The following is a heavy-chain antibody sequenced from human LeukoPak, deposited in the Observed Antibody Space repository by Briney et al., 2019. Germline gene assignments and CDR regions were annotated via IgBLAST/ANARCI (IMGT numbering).Heavy chain of an antibody. J-gene: IGHJ5*02. Sequence: ETLSLTCTVSGGSISSSSYYWGWIRQPPGKGLEWIGSIYYSGSTYYNPSLKSRVTISVDTSKNQFSLKLSSVTAADTAVYYCAKVTPGRGSSWYVVRWFDPWGQGALVTVSS. D-gene: IGHD6-13*01. CDR3: AKVTPGRGSSWYVVRWFDP. V-gene: IGHV4-39*07. CDR1: GGSISSSSYY. CDR2: IYYSGST.